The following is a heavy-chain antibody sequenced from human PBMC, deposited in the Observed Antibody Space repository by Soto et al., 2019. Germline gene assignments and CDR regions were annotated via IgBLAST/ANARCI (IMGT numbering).Heavy chain of an antibody. Sequence: QVQLQESGPGLVKPSQTLSLTCTVSGGSISSGDYYWSWIRQPPGKVLEWIGYIYYSGSTYYNPSLMSRVSISVDSSKTQFSLKLSSVTAADTAVYYCARDLGEYSSIWYSGGDYYGMDVWGQGTTVTVSS. CDR1: GGSISSGDYY. CDR3: ARDLGEYSSIWYSGGDYYGMDV. J-gene: IGHJ6*02. V-gene: IGHV4-30-4*01. D-gene: IGHD6-13*01. CDR2: IYYSGST.